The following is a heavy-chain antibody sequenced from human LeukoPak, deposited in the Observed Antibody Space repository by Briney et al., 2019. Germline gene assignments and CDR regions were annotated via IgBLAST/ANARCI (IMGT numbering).Heavy chain of an antibody. D-gene: IGHD5-18*01. CDR1: GGSISGGGYY. J-gene: IGHJ5*02. Sequence: PSETLSLTCTVSGGSISGGGYYWSWIRQPPGKGLEWIGYIYHSGSTYYNPSLKSRVTISVDRSKNQFSLKLSSVTAADTAVYYCARDNTGWFDPWGQGTLVTVSS. V-gene: IGHV4-30-2*01. CDR2: IYHSGST. CDR3: ARDNTGWFDP.